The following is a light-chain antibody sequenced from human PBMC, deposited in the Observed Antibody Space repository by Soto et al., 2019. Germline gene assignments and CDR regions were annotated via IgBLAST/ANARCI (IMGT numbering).Light chain of an antibody. J-gene: IGKJ1*01. CDR2: DAS. Sequence: EIVLTQSPATLSLSPGDRATLSCGASQSVTNNYLAWYQQKPGLAPRLLIYDASYRANGIPDRFSGSGSGTDFTLTISRLEPEDFVVYYCQQYGSSSWTFGQGTKVEI. CDR3: QQYGSSSWT. V-gene: IGKV3D-20*01. CDR1: QSVTNNY.